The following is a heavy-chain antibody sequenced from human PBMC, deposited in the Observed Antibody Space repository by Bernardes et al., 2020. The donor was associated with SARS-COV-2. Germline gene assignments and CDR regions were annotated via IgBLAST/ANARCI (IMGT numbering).Heavy chain of an antibody. CDR3: ATTSDFGVVPNWFDP. Sequence: ASVKVSLKVSGYTLTELLMHWVRQAPGRGLEGMGGFDTEDGETIYAQKFQGRVTMTEDTSTDTAYMELSSLRSEDTAVYYCATTSDFGVVPNWFDPWGQGTLVTVSS. CDR2: FDTEDGET. D-gene: IGHD3-3*01. CDR1: GYTLTELL. J-gene: IGHJ5*02. V-gene: IGHV1-24*01.